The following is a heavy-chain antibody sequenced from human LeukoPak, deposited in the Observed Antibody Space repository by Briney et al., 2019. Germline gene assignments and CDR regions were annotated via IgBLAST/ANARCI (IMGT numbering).Heavy chain of an antibody. CDR3: ARDWKTNSFDY. CDR1: EFTFTTYG. J-gene: IGHJ4*02. CDR2: IYYDGSNI. V-gene: IGHV3-33*01. D-gene: IGHD1-1*01. Sequence: GGSLRLSCAASEFTFTTYGMHWARQAPGKGLEWVAFIYYDGSNIYYADYVKGRFTISRDISKNTLYLQMDSLRAEDTAISYCARDWKTNSFDYWGQGTLVTVSS.